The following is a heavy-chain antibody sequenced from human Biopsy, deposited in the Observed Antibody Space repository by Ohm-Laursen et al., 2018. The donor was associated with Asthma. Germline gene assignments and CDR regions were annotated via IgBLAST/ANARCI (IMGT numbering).Heavy chain of an antibody. CDR2: ISYTGST. CDR1: GGSISSNFYY. D-gene: IGHD1-26*01. Sequence: SDTLSLTCPVSGGSISSNFYYWGWIRQPPGKGLEWIGTISYTGSTYYNPSLKSRVTISVDTSKNQFSLKLSSVTAADTAVYYCARHSGNYYAQLNYWGQGTLVTVSS. V-gene: IGHV4-39*01. CDR3: ARHSGNYYAQLNY. J-gene: IGHJ4*02.